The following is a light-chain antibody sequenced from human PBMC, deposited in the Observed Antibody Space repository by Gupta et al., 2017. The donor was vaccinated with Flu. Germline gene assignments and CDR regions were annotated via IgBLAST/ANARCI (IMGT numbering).Light chain of an antibody. CDR3: HQPHSWPLVT. Sequence: EIVLTQSPATLSLSPGERATLSCRASQSVTNYLAWFQQKPGQAPRLLIYDASSRDPGVTARFSGCGSGKKVTITISSREQEEFAGYYYHQPHSWPLVTFGRGTXVEIK. V-gene: IGKV3-11*01. CDR1: QSVTNY. J-gene: IGKJ4*01. CDR2: DAS.